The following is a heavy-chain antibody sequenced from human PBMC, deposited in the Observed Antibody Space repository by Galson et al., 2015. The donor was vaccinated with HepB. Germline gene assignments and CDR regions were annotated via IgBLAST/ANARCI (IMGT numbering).Heavy chain of an antibody. CDR1: GFIFSNYA. V-gene: IGHV3-23*01. J-gene: IGHJ6*02. Sequence: SLRLSCAASGFIFSNYAMTWVRQAPGKGLEWVSAISGNGGSTYYADSVKGRFTISRDNSKNTLYLQMNSLRVEDTAVYYCAKGLLYCSGGSCYSLVGRGGGMDVWGQGTTVTVSS. CDR2: ISGNGGST. CDR3: AKGLLYCSGGSCYSLVGRGGGMDV. D-gene: IGHD2-15*01.